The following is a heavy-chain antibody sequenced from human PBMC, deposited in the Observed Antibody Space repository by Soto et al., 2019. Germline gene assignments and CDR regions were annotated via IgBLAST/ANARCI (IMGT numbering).Heavy chain of an antibody. CDR3: AKDKRFGELLPNGMDV. D-gene: IGHD3-10*01. CDR1: GFTFSSYA. J-gene: IGHJ6*02. Sequence: GGSLRLSCAASGFTFSSYAMSWVRQAPGKGLEWVSAISGSGGSTYYADSVKGRFTISRDNSKNTLYLQMNSLRAEDTAVYYCAKDKRFGELLPNGMDVWGQGTTVTVSS. CDR2: ISGSGGST. V-gene: IGHV3-23*01.